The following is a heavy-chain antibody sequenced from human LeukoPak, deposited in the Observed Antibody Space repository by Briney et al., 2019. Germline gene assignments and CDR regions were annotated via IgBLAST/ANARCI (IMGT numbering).Heavy chain of an antibody. CDR3: ARGGKATVVTM. D-gene: IGHD4-23*01. CDR1: GGSINRYY. Sequence: SETLSLTCTVSGGSINRYYWSWIRQPAGKGLEWIGRIYSSGSTNYSPSLKSRVSMSVDTSKNQFSLKLTSVTAADTAVYYCARGGKATVVTMWGQGILVTVSS. CDR2: IYSSGST. J-gene: IGHJ4*02. V-gene: IGHV4-4*07.